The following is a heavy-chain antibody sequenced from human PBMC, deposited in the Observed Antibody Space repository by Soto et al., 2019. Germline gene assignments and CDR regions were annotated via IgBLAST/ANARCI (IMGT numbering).Heavy chain of an antibody. CDR2: IIPSFATG. CDR1: GGTFGNSA. D-gene: IGHD3-10*01. V-gene: IGHV1-69*06. CDR3: ARSYYVSGSYWFYGMDV. Sequence: QVQLVQSGAEVKKPGSSVKVSCKASGGTFGNSAISWVRQAPGQGLEWMGGIIPSFATGNSAPEFQGRLTSTADKSTTTAYMEPSSLRSEDTAVYYCARSYYVSGSYWFYGMDVWGQGTTVTVSS. J-gene: IGHJ6*02.